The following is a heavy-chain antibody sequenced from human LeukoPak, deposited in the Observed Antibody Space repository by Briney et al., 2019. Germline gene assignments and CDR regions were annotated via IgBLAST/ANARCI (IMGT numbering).Heavy chain of an antibody. CDR2: IYSDGST. CDR3: AKNSSSWLQH. D-gene: IGHD6-13*01. V-gene: IGHV3-53*01. Sequence: GGSLRLSCAASGFTVSSNYMSWVRQAPGKGLEWVSLIYSDGSTNYADSVKGRFTISRDNSKDTVYLQMNSLRAEDTAVYYCAKNSSSWLQHWGQGTLVTVSS. CDR1: GFTVSSNY. J-gene: IGHJ1*01.